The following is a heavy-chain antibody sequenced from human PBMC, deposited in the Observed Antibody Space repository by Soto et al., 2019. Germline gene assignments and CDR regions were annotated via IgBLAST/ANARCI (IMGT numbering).Heavy chain of an antibody. Sequence: CLRLSGDTCGFRFSDYFRTWIPQAPGKGLGWVSYISSGSSYIRYADSVKGRFTISRDNAKNSLYLQMNSLRVEDTAVYYCGRDRYFDGSRYSTQGPIDTWGHGTMVTVS. D-gene: IGHD3-22*01. J-gene: IGHJ3*02. CDR2: ISSGSSYI. CDR3: GRDRYFDGSRYSTQGPIDT. V-gene: IGHV3-11*06. CDR1: GFRFSDYF.